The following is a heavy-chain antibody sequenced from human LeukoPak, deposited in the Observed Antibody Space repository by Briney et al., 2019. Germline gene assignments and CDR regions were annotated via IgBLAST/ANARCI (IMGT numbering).Heavy chain of an antibody. V-gene: IGHV3-48*04. CDR2: ISSVGSII. Sequence: GGSLRLSCAASGFTFDDYGMNWVRQAPGKGLEWVSYISSVGSIIYYADSVKGRFTISRDNAKNSLSLQMNSLRAEDTAVYYCARDPATVAGTPNFDYWGQGTLVTVSS. CDR3: ARDPATVAGTPNFDY. D-gene: IGHD6-19*01. CDR1: GFTFDDYG. J-gene: IGHJ4*02.